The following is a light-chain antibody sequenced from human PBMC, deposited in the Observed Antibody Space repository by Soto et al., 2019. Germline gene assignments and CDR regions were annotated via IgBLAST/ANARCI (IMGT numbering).Light chain of an antibody. CDR1: SSDVGGYNY. Sequence: QSALTQPPSASGSPGQSVTISCPGTSSDVGGYNYVSWYQQHPGKAPKFMIYEVSKRPSGVPDRFSGSKSGNTASLTVSGLQAEDEADYYCSSYAGSNNVLFGGGTKLTVL. CDR2: EVS. CDR3: SSYAGSNNVL. V-gene: IGLV2-8*01. J-gene: IGLJ2*01.